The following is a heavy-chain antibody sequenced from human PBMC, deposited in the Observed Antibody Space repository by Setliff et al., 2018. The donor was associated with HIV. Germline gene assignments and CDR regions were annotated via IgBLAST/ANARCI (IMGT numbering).Heavy chain of an antibody. CDR1: GFTFSSYS. Sequence: KAGGSLRLSCAASGFTFSSYSMNWVRQAPGKGLEWVSYISSSSSYTHYADSVKGRFTISRDNVKNSLYLQMNSLRVEDTAVYYCATDCAVVGGTGSLDSWGQGTLVTVSS. CDR2: ISSSSSYT. CDR3: ATDCAVVGGTGSLDS. V-gene: IGHV3-21*04. D-gene: IGHD1-26*01. J-gene: IGHJ4*02.